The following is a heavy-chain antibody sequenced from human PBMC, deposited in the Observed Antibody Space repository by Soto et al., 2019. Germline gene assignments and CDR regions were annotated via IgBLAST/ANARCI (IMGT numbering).Heavy chain of an antibody. J-gene: IGHJ5*02. CDR1: GGSISSGGYY. CDR2: IYYSGST. D-gene: IGHD5-12*01. CDR3: VRYSGYDSWFDP. V-gene: IGHV4-31*03. Sequence: PSETLSLTCTVSGGSISSGGYYWSWIRQHPGKGLEWIGYIYYSGSTYYNPSLKSRVTISVDTSKNQFSLKLSPVTAADTAVYYCVRYSGYDSWFDPWGQGTLVTVSS.